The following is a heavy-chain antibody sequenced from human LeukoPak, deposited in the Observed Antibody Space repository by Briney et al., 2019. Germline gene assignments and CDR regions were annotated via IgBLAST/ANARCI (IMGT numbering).Heavy chain of an antibody. J-gene: IGHJ4*02. D-gene: IGHD4-23*01. CDR2: IGTAAGDT. V-gene: IGHV3-13*04. CDR1: GFTFSTYD. Sequence: GGSLRLSCVASGFTFSTYDFHWVRHAPGKGLEWVSAIGTAAGDTYYSGSVKGRFTISRENARNSLYLQISSLRAGDTAVYYCARGPSGGNAFGYWGQGTLVTVSS. CDR3: ARGPSGGNAFGY.